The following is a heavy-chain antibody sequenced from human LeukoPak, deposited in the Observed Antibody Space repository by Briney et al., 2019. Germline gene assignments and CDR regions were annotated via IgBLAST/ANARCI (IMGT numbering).Heavy chain of an antibody. CDR1: GFTFSNYA. J-gene: IGHJ6*02. Sequence: PGGSLRLSCAASGFTFSNYAMSWVRQAPGKGLEWVSAISGSGDTTYYADSVKGRFTISRDNSKNTLYLQMNSLRAEDTAVYYCARESTTVTTGYYYYYDMDVWGQGTTVTVSS. D-gene: IGHD4-17*01. CDR2: ISGSGDTT. V-gene: IGHV3-23*01. CDR3: ARESTTVTTGYYYYYDMDV.